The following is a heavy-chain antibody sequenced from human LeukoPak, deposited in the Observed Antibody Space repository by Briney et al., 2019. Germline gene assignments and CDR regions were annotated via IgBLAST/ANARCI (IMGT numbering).Heavy chain of an antibody. Sequence: SETVSLTCSVSGGSLGSHYWSWIRQPPGKRLEWIGYIYSGGSTNYNPSLKSRVTISVDTSKNQFSLKLSSVTAADTAVYFWARAANYFDWGTYYNGNWFDPWGQGTLVTVSS. CDR3: ARAANYFDWGTYYNGNWFDP. D-gene: IGHD3-10*01. CDR1: GGSLGSHY. J-gene: IGHJ5*02. CDR2: IYSGGST. V-gene: IGHV4-59*11.